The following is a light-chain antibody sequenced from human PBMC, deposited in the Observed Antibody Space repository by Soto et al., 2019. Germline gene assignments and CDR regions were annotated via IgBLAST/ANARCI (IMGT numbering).Light chain of an antibody. V-gene: IGLV1-47*01. CDR1: SSNIGSTH. J-gene: IGLJ3*02. CDR2: RSD. Sequence: QSVLTQPPSASGTPGQRVTISCSGSSSNIGSTHVYWFQQLPGTAPKLLVYRSDQRPSGVPDRFSGSKSDTSASLAISGLRSEDEANYYCAAWDDSLSGWVFGGGTK. CDR3: AAWDDSLSGWV.